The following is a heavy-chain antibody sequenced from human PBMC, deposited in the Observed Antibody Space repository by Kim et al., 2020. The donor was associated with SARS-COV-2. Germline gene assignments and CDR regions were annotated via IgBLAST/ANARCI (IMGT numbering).Heavy chain of an antibody. CDR3: ARAVAGIKYYFDY. CDR2: TRNKANSYTT. Sequence: GGSLRLSCAASGFTFSDHYMDWVRQAPGKGLEWVGRTRNKANSYTTEYAASVKGRFTIPRDDSKNSLYLQMNSLKTEDTAVYYCARAVAGIKYYFDYWG. CDR1: GFTFSDHY. D-gene: IGHD6-19*01. J-gene: IGHJ4*01. V-gene: IGHV3-72*01.